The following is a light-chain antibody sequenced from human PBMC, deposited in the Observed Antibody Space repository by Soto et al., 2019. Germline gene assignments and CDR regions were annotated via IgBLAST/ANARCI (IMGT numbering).Light chain of an antibody. V-gene: IGLV2-14*01. CDR1: SSDVGGYNY. CDR2: DVS. CDR3: SSYTSSSTLGIV. J-gene: IGLJ3*02. Sequence: QSVLTQPASVSGSTGKSITISCTGTSSDVGGYNYVSWYQQHPGKAPKLMIYDVSNRPSGVSNRFSGSKSGNTASLTISGLQAEDEADYYCSSYTSSSTLGIVFRGGTKLTVL.